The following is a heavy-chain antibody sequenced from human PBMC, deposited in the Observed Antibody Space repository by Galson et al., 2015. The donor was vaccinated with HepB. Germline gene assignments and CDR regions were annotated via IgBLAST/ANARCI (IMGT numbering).Heavy chain of an antibody. J-gene: IGHJ4*02. CDR1: GGSISSYY. V-gene: IGHV4-4*07. CDR3: AREKGAGTNSRYFDS. D-gene: IGHD6-19*01. Sequence: SETLSLTCTVSGGSISSYYWNRIRQPAGKGLEWIGHMYTSGSSNYNPSLKSRVTMSVDTSKNHFFLKLSSVTAADTAVYYCAREKGAGTNSRYFDSWGQGTLVTVSS. CDR2: MYTSGSS.